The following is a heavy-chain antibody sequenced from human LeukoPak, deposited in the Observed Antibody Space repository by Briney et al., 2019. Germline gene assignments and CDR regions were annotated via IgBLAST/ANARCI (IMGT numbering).Heavy chain of an antibody. Sequence: GGSLRLSCAASGFTFSSYGMHWVRQAPGKGLEWVAFIRYDGSNKYYADSVKGRFTISRDNSKNTLYLQMDSLRAEDTAVYYCAKDLTAMVRYYFDYWGQGTLVTVSS. CDR1: GFTFSSYG. J-gene: IGHJ4*02. V-gene: IGHV3-30*02. D-gene: IGHD5-18*01. CDR2: IRYDGSNK. CDR3: AKDLTAMVRYYFDY.